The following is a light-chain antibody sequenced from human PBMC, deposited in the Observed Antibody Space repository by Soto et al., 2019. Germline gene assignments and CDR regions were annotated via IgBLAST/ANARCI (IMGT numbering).Light chain of an antibody. V-gene: IGKV1-39*01. J-gene: IGKJ5*01. Sequence: IQMTQSPSSLSASVGDRVTITCRASHNIDTYLNWYQQKPGKAPILLIYAASGLQSGVPSRFSGSGSGTDFTLTISSLQPEDFATYYCQQTYSLPPDITFGQGTRLDIK. CDR3: QQTYSLPPDIT. CDR1: HNIDTY. CDR2: AAS.